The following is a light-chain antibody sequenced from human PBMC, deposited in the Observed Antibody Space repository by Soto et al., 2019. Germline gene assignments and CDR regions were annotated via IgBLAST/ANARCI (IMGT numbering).Light chain of an antibody. J-gene: IGKJ3*01. CDR3: QKYSTVPV. CDR1: QNIRNF. CDR2: AAS. V-gene: IGKV1-27*01. Sequence: DIQMTQSPTSLSASVGDRVTITCRASQNIRNFVAWYQQKPGKAPKLLIYAASTLQSGVPSPFSVSGSGTDFTLSINSLQPEDVATYYCQKYSTVPVVGPGTKVLIK.